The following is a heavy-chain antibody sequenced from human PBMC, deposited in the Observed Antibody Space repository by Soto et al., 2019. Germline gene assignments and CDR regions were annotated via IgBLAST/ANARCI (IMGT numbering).Heavy chain of an antibody. CDR1: GGSISSYY. CDR3: AREFMTTVTYFDY. D-gene: IGHD4-17*01. Sequence: SETLSLTCTVSGGSISSYYWSWIRQPPGKGLEWIGYIYYSGSTNYNPSLKSRVTISVDTSKNQFSLKLSSVTAADTAMYYCAREFMTTVTYFDYWGQGTLVTVSS. CDR2: IYYSGST. J-gene: IGHJ4*02. V-gene: IGHV4-59*01.